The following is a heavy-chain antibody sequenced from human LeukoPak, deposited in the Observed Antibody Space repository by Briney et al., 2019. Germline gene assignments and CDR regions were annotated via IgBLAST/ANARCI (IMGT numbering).Heavy chain of an antibody. Sequence: ASVKVSCKASGYTFTSYGISWVRQAPGQGLEWMGWISGDNGDTNYAQKLQGRVTMTSATSTNTVYMELRTLRSDDTAVYYCARDPVVGATRVDYWGQGTPVTVSS. CDR1: GYTFTSYG. CDR2: ISGDNGDT. CDR3: ARDPVVGATRVDY. V-gene: IGHV1-18*01. J-gene: IGHJ4*02. D-gene: IGHD1-26*01.